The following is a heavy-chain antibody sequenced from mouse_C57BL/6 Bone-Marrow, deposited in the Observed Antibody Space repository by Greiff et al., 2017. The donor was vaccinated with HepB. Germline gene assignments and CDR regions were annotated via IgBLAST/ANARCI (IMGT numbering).Heavy chain of an antibody. D-gene: IGHD1-1*01. V-gene: IGHV3-8*01. Sequence: EVKLVESGPGLAKPSQPLSLTCSVTGYSITSDYWNWIRKFPGNKLEYMGYISYSGSTYYNPYLKSRISITRDTSKNQYYLQLNSVTTEDTATYYCARSYYYGSSYEYFDVWGTGTTVTVSS. CDR3: ARSYYYGSSYEYFDV. J-gene: IGHJ1*03. CDR1: GYSITSDY. CDR2: ISYSGST.